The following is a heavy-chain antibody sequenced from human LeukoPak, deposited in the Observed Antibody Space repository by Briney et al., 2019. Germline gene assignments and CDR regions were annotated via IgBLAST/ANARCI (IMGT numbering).Heavy chain of an antibody. CDR3: ARGYFTPYFDY. CDR2: IYHSGST. CDR1: GYSISSGYY. D-gene: IGHD2-21*01. Sequence: PSETLSLTCTVSGYSISSGYYWGWIRQPPGKGLEWIGSIYHSGSTYYNPSLKSRVTISVDTSKNQYSLKLSSVTAADTAVYYCARGYFTPYFDYWGQGTLVTVSS. J-gene: IGHJ4*02. V-gene: IGHV4-38-2*02.